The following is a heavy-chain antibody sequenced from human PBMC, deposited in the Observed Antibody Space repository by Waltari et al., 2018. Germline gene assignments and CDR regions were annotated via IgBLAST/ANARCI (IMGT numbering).Heavy chain of an antibody. CDR1: DFSISAYY. D-gene: IGHD3-16*01. Sequence: QLVESGEGLVKPGGSLRLSCEASDFSISAYYMSWIRQAPGRGLEWLSYISISSSYTNYTDSVKGRFTISRNNAKNLVYLEMNNLRPEDTAVYFCARDKGDAFWYFDLWGRGTLVSVSS. J-gene: IGHJ2*01. CDR2: ISISSSYT. V-gene: IGHV3-11*06. CDR3: ARDKGDAFWYFDL.